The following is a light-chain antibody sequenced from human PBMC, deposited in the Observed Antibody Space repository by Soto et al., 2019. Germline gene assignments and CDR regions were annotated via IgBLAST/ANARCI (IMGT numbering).Light chain of an antibody. CDR1: QSVSRSF. Sequence: EIVLTQSPGTLSLSPGQRATLSCRASQSVSRSFLAWYQQKPGQAPRLLIYGASSRAAGVPDRFSGSWSGTDFTLTISSLEPEDFAVYYCQHYNNWPFTFGQGTKVDIK. CDR3: QHYNNWPFT. J-gene: IGKJ2*01. CDR2: GAS. V-gene: IGKV3-20*01.